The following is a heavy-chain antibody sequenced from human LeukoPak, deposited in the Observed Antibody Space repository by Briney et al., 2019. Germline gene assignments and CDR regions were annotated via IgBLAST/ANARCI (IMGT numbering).Heavy chain of an antibody. CDR1: GGSISTYY. CDR3: ARDSRRELLHAFDI. D-gene: IGHD1-7*01. V-gene: IGHV4-59*01. CDR2: IDYSAST. J-gene: IGHJ3*02. Sequence: SSETLSLTCTVSGGSISTYYWSWIRQPPGKGLEWIAYIDYSASTNYNPSLKSRVTISVDTSKNQFSLKLSSVTAADTAVYYCARDSRRELLHAFDIWGQGTMVTVSS.